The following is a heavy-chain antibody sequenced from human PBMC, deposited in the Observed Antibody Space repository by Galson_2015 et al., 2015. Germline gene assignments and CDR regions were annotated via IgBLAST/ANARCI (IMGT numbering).Heavy chain of an antibody. CDR1: GYTFTGYY. J-gene: IGHJ2*01. V-gene: IGHV1-2*06. D-gene: IGHD2-15*01. CDR2: INPNSGGT. CDR3: ARGDIVVVVAATDHWYFDL. Sequence: SVKVSCKASGYTFTGYYMHWVRQAPGQGLEWMGRINPNSGGTNYAQKFQGRVTMTRDTSISTAYMELSRLRSDDTAVYYCARGDIVVVVAATDHWYFDLWGRGTLVTASS.